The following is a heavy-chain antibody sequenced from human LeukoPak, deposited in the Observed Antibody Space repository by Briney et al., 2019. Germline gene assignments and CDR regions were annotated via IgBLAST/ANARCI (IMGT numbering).Heavy chain of an antibody. D-gene: IGHD6-13*01. J-gene: IGHJ6*03. V-gene: IGHV1-8*01. CDR3: ARVGGRSSWYYYYYYMDV. Sequence: ASVKVSCKASGYTFTSYDINWVRQATGQGLEWMGWMNPNSGNTGYAQKFQGRVTMTRNTSISTAYMELSSLRSEDTAVYYCARVGGRSSWYYYYYYMDVWGKGTTATVSS. CDR2: MNPNSGNT. CDR1: GYTFTSYD.